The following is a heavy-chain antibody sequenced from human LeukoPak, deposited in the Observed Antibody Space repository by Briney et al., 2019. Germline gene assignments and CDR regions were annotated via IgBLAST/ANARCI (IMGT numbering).Heavy chain of an antibody. D-gene: IGHD2-8*02. CDR1: GGSISSSNW. V-gene: IGHV4-4*02. J-gene: IGHJ3*02. Sequence: PSGTLSLTCAVSGGSISSSNWWSWVRQPPGKGLEWIGEIYHSGSTNYNPSLRSRVTIPVHKSKNQFSLKLSSVTAADTAVYYCARDLVAAADPDGRDASDIWGEGTMVTASS. CDR3: ARDLVAAADPDGRDASDI. CDR2: IYHSGST.